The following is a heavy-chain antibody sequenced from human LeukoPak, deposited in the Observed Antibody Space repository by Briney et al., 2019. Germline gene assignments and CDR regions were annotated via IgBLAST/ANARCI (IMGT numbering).Heavy chain of an antibody. CDR3: ARGRQYFNPFDS. CDR2: ISYTGTT. CDR1: GDSISSYH. J-gene: IGHJ4*02. D-gene: IGHD2/OR15-2a*01. V-gene: IGHV4-59*01. Sequence: SETLSLTCTLSGDSISSYHWNWIRQPPGKGLEYIGHISYTGTTNYNPSLKSRVTISIDTSKNQFSLKLNSVTAADTAVYYCARGRQYFNPFDSWGPGTLVTVSS.